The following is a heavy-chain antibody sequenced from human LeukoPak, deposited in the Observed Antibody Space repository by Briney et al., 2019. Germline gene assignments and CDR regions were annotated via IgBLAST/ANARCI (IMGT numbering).Heavy chain of an antibody. D-gene: IGHD2-2*01. CDR1: GYTFTSYG. J-gene: IGHJ5*02. CDR2: ISAYNGNT. Sequence: ASVKVSCKASGYTFTSYGISWVRQAPGQGLEWMGWISAYNGNTNYAQKLQGRVTMITDTSTSTAYMELRSLRSDDTAVYYCARVFAAAALYNWFDPWGQGTLVTVSS. V-gene: IGHV1-18*01. CDR3: ARVFAAAALYNWFDP.